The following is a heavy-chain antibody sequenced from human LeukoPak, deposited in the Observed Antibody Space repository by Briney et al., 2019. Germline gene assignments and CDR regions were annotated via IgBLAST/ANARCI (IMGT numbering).Heavy chain of an antibody. CDR1: GFTFSSYS. D-gene: IGHD5-18*01. CDR2: ISSSSSII. V-gene: IGHV3-48*01. CDR3: ARARGYSYAYSDY. J-gene: IGHJ4*02. Sequence: GGSLRLSCAASGFTFSSYSMNWLRQAPGKGLEWVSYISSSSSIIDYADSVKGQFTISRDTAKNSLYLQMNSLRAEDTAVYYRARARGYSYAYSDYWGQGTLVTVSS.